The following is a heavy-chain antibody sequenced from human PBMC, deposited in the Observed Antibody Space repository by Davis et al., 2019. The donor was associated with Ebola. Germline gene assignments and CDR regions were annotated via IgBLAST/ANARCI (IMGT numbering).Heavy chain of an antibody. CDR3: ARQVSYYYDSSGYRLYWYFDL. CDR1: GGSISSYY. V-gene: IGHV4-59*08. J-gene: IGHJ2*01. CDR2: IYYSGST. Sequence: SETLSLTCTVSGGSISSYYWSWIRQPPGKGLEWIGYIYYSGSTNYNPSLKSRVTIPVDTSKNQFSLKLSSVTAADTAVYYCARQVSYYYDSSGYRLYWYFDLWGRGTLVTVSS. D-gene: IGHD3-22*01.